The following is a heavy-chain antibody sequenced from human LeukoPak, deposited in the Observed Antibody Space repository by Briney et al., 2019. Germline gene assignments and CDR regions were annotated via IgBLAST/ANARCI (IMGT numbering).Heavy chain of an antibody. CDR1: GFSLTSNG. D-gene: IGHD2-15*01. CDR3: AKSSLVVPATADY. V-gene: IGHV3-30*02. Sequence: GGSLRLSCAASGFSLTSNGMHWVRQAPGKGLDWVAYLRYGGTTKYYADSLKGRFTISRDNSKNTLYLQMNSLRPEDTAVYYCAKSSLVVPATADYWGQGTLVTVSS. CDR2: LRYGGTTK. J-gene: IGHJ4*02.